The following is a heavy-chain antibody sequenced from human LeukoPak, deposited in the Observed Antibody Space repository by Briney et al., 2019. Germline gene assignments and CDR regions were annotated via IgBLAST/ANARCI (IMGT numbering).Heavy chain of an antibody. D-gene: IGHD3-22*01. CDR1: GFTFNNYA. Sequence: PGGSLRLSCAASGFTFNNYAMSWVRQAPGKGLEWVSGISWNSGSIGYADSVKGRFTISRDNAKNSLYLQMNSLRAEDTALYYCAKDMGDYYDSSGYYDYWGQGTLVTVSS. J-gene: IGHJ4*02. CDR3: AKDMGDYYDSSGYYDY. V-gene: IGHV3-9*01. CDR2: ISWNSGSI.